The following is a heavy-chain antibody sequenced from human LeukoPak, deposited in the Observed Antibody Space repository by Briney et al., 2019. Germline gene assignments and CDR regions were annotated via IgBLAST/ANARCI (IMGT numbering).Heavy chain of an antibody. CDR3: ARGAMNCSSTSCYVSHFDY. D-gene: IGHD2-2*01. J-gene: IGHJ4*02. Sequence: SETLSLTCTVSGGSISSSSYYWGWIRQPPGKGLEWIGSIYYSGSTYYNPSLKSRVTISVDTSKNQFSLKLSSVTAADTAVYYCARGAMNCSSTSCYVSHFDYWGQGTLVTVSS. CDR2: IYYSGST. CDR1: GGSISSSSYY. V-gene: IGHV4-39*01.